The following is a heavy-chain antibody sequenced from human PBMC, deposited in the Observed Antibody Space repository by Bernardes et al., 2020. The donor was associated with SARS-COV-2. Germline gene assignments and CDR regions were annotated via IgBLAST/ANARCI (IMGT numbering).Heavy chain of an antibody. CDR2: ISNRGHST. Sequence: WGSLRLSFAASGFTFGAYAMTLVLQAPGQGLECVSLISNRGHSTFYAESLQGRFTISRDHARNILYLQLTRLRVADTAVYYCTRAREASPRDTSAYWGQGTLGTVSS. CDR3: TRAREASPRDTSAY. CDR1: GFTFGAYA. D-gene: IGHD1-26*01. J-gene: IGHJ4*02. V-gene: IGHV3-23*01.